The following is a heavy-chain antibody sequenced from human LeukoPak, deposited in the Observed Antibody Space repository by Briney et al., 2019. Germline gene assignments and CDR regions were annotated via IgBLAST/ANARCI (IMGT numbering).Heavy chain of an antibody. D-gene: IGHD6-19*01. CDR3: ARDPTNTSGRYAYFDY. CDR2: ISNFNGDT. V-gene: IGHV1-18*01. Sequence: ASVKVSCKASGYTFNHHSISWVRQAPRQGLEWMGLISNFNGDTHYAQKFQGRVTMTTDTSTTTAYMELRSLRSDVTALYYCARDPTNTSGRYAYFDYWGQGTLVSVSS. CDR1: GYTFNHHS. J-gene: IGHJ4*02.